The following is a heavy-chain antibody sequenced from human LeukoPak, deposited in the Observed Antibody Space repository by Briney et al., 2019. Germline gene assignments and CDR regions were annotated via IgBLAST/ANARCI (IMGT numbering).Heavy chain of an antibody. V-gene: IGHV3-7*03. D-gene: IGHD3-10*01. J-gene: IGHJ4*02. Sequence: GGSLRLFCAASGFTFSSHWMSWVRQAPGKGLEGVANIKQEGSEKYYVDSVKGRFTISRDNAKNSLYLQMNSLRAEDTAVYYGARNPIHGSVSFDYWGQGTLVTVSS. CDR3: ARNPIHGSVSFDY. CDR1: GFTFSSHW. CDR2: IKQEGSEK.